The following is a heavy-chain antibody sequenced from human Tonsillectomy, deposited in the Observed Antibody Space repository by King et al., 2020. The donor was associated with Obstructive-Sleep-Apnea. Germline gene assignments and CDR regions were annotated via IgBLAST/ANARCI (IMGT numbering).Heavy chain of an antibody. J-gene: IGHJ4*02. Sequence: HVQLVESGGGVVQPGRSLRLSCAASGFTFSSYGIHCVRQAPGKGLEWVAFIRYAGSNKYYADSVKGRFTISRDNSKNTLCLQMNSLRPEDTAVYYCAKDAALTRIAVAGTWVDYWGQGTLVTVSS. CDR2: IRYAGSNK. CDR3: AKDAALTRIAVAGTWVDY. CDR1: GFTFSSYG. V-gene: IGHV3-30*02. D-gene: IGHD6-19*01.